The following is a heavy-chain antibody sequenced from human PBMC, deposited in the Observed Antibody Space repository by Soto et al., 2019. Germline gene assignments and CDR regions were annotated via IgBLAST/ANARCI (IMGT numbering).Heavy chain of an antibody. D-gene: IGHD6-19*01. CDR1: EFTFSSYA. Sequence: GGSLRLSCAASEFTFSSYAMSWVRQAPGKGLEWVSAISGSGGSTYYADSVKGRFTISRDNSKNTLYLQMNSLRAEDTAVYYCEKDYSSGWPTGWFDPWGQGTLVTVSS. V-gene: IGHV3-23*01. CDR2: ISGSGGST. CDR3: EKDYSSGWPTGWFDP. J-gene: IGHJ5*02.